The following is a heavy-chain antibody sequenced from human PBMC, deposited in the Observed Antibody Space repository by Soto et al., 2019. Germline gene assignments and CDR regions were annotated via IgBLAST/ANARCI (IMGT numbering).Heavy chain of an antibody. Sequence: PSETLSLTCSVSGDSISTVDYFWAWIRQPPGQALEYIGYIYKSTTTYYNPSFESRVAISLDTSKSQFSLNVTSVTAADTAVYFFARGRYCHADRDFPNLFDSWGQGTLVTVSS. J-gene: IGHJ5*01. V-gene: IGHV4-30-4*01. D-gene: IGHD2-15*01. CDR3: ARGRYCHADRDFPNLFDS. CDR2: IYKSTTT. CDR1: GDSISTVDYF.